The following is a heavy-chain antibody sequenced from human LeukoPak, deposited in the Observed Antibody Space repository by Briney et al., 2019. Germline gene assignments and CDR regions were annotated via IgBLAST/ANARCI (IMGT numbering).Heavy chain of an antibody. Sequence: GASLTLSCAASGFTLSNYWMHWVRLPPGKGLMWVSRINSDGSSTNYAHSVKGRFTISRDTTKNTLYLQMDGLRAEDTGVYYCAKSPYESSWSFDYWRRGALV. CDR3: AKSPYESSWSFDY. CDR1: GFTLSNYW. V-gene: IGHV3-74*01. J-gene: IGHJ4*02. CDR2: INSDGSST. D-gene: IGHD6-13*01.